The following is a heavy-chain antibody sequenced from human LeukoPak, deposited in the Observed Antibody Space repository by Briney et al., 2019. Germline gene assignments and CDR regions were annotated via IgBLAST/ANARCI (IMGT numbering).Heavy chain of an antibody. V-gene: IGHV3-74*01. CDR2: INNDGTYT. Sequence: GGSLRLSCAASGFTFSSDWFHWVRHTPGKGLVWVARINNDGTYTTYADSVKGRFTISRDNAQSTLYLQMIRLTAEDTGVYYCEREVLAAGKPHDYWGQGTLLTVSS. CDR3: EREVLAAGKPHDY. D-gene: IGHD6-13*01. CDR1: GFTFSSDW. J-gene: IGHJ4*02.